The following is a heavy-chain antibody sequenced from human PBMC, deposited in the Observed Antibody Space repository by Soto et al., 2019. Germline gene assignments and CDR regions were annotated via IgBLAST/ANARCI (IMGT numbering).Heavy chain of an antibody. Sequence: ASVKVSCKASGYTFTGYYMHWVRQAPGQGLEWMGWINPNSGGTNYAQKFQGRVTMTRDTSISTAYMELSRLRSDDTAVYYCAVLMLVGATGKEVDYWGQGTLVTVSS. D-gene: IGHD1-26*01. V-gene: IGHV1-2*02. CDR1: GYTFTGYY. CDR2: INPNSGGT. CDR3: AVLMLVGATGKEVDY. J-gene: IGHJ4*02.